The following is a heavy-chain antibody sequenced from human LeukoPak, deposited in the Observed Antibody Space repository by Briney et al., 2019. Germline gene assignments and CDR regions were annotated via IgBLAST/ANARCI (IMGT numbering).Heavy chain of an antibody. CDR3: ARHFDF. V-gene: IGHV4-39*01. J-gene: IGHJ6*02. CDR1: GGSINTNGHY. CDR2: ISYSGTT. Sequence: SETLSLTCTVSGGSINTNGHYWGWIRQSPGKGLEWIGSISYSGTTYYNPSPRSRVTISADTSKSQFSLNLSSVTAADTAIYFCARHFDFWGQGTTVTVSS.